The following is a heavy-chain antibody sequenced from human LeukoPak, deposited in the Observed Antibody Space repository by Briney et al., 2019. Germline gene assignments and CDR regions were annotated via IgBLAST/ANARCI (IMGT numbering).Heavy chain of an antibody. J-gene: IGHJ4*02. CDR1: GGSISSRSYY. CDR3: ARAYCYDSSGYYRLFDY. CDR2: IYTSGST. D-gene: IGHD3-22*01. V-gene: IGHV4-61*02. Sequence: SETLSLTCTVSGGSISSRSYYWSWIRQPAGKGLEWIGRIYTSGSTNYNPSLKSRVTISVDRSKNQFSLQLSSVTAADTAVYYCARAYCYDSSGYYRLFDYWGQGTLVTVSS.